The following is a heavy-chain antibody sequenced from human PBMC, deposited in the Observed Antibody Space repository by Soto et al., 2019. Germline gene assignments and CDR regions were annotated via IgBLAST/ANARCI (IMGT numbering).Heavy chain of an antibody. Sequence: QVQLVQSGAEVKKPGSSVKVSCKASGGTFSTYAINWVRQAPGQGLEWMGGIIPIFGKATYAQKFQGRVTITGDESTSTAHMELSSLRSEDTAVYHCAGVILCDCGGGSCDAWFHGGMDVWGQGTTVTVSS. J-gene: IGHJ6*02. CDR2: IIPIFGKA. CDR1: GGTFSTYA. V-gene: IGHV1-69*01. D-gene: IGHD2-15*01. CDR3: AGVILCDCGGGSCDAWFHGGMDV.